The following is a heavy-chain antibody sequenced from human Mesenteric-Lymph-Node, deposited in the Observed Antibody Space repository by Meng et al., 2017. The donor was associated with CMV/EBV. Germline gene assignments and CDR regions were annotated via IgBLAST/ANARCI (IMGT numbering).Heavy chain of an antibody. CDR1: GFTFSSYW. D-gene: IGHD2-2*01. J-gene: IGHJ6*02. Sequence: ESLKISCAASGFTFSSYWMHWVRQAPGKGLVWVSRINSDGRSTSYADSVKGRFTISRDNAKNTLYLQMNSLRAEDTAVYYCARDQCTSCYRYYYGMDVWGQGTTVTVSS. CDR3: ARDQCTSCYRYYYGMDV. V-gene: IGHV3-74*01. CDR2: INSDGRST.